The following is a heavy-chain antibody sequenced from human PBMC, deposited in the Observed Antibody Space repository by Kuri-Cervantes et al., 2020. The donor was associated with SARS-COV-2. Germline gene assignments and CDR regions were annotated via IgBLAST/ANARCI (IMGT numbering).Heavy chain of an antibody. J-gene: IGHJ6*02. CDR3: ARDGGYDSSGYYLQPGYYYYGMDV. CDR1: GFTFSSYE. CDR2: ISSSGSTI. D-gene: IGHD3-22*01. V-gene: IGHV3-48*03. Sequence: LSLTCAASGFTFSSYEMNWVRQAPGKGLEWVSYISSSGSTIYYADSVKGRFTISRDNAKNSLYLQMNSLRAEDTAVYYCARDGGYDSSGYYLQPGYYYYGMDVWGQGTTVTVSS.